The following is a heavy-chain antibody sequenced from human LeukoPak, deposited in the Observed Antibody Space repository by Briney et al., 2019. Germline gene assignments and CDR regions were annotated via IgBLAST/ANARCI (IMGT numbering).Heavy chain of an antibody. D-gene: IGHD1-26*01. Sequence: PGGSLRLSRAASGFAVSDNYMSWVRQAPGKGLEWVSIIYSGGSTYYADSVKGRFTVSRDNSKNTLYLQMNSLRAEDTAVYYCARVIVGTTTRLDYFDYWGQGTLVTVSS. J-gene: IGHJ4*02. V-gene: IGHV3-66*01. CDR2: IYSGGST. CDR3: ARVIVGTTTRLDYFDY. CDR1: GFAVSDNY.